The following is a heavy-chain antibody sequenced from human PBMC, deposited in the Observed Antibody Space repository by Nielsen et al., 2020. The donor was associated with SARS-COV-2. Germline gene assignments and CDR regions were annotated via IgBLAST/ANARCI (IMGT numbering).Heavy chain of an antibody. Sequence: SETLSLTCTVSGGSISSGGYYWSWIRHHPGKGLEWIGYIYFSGRTCYNSPLKSRVTISVDTSKNQFSLSLRSVTAADTAVYYCARESSGYDHYNYGMDVWGQGTTVTVSS. V-gene: IGHV4-31*03. CDR1: GGSISSGGYY. CDR2: IYFSGRT. D-gene: IGHD5-12*01. J-gene: IGHJ6*02. CDR3: ARESSGYDHYNYGMDV.